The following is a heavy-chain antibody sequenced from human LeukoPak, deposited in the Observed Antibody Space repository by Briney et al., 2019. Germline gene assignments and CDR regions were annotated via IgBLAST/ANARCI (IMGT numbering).Heavy chain of an antibody. Sequence: SETLSLTCTVSGDSISNYYWSWIRQPPWKGLEWIGYIYYNGSTNYNPSLKSRVTISVDTSKNQFSLKLSSVTAADTAVYYCARDLRFLDSPWAFDIWGQGTMVTVSS. J-gene: IGHJ3*02. CDR3: ARDLRFLDSPWAFDI. CDR2: IYYNGST. CDR1: GDSISNYY. D-gene: IGHD3-3*01. V-gene: IGHV4-59*01.